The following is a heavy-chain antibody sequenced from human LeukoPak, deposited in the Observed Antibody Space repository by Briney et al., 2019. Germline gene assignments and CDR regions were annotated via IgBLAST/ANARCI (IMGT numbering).Heavy chain of an antibody. CDR2: INHSGST. J-gene: IGHJ4*02. D-gene: IGHD3-22*01. CDR3: ARDLYDSSGGNY. V-gene: IGHV4-34*01. Sequence: SETLSLTCAVYGGSFSGYYWSWIRQPPGKGLEWIGEINHSGSTNCNPSLKSRVTLSVDTSKNQFSLKLSSVTAADTAVYYCARDLYDSSGGNYWGQGTLVTVSS. CDR1: GGSFSGYY.